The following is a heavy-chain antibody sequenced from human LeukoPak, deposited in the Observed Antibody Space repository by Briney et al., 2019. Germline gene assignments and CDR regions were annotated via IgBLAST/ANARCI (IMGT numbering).Heavy chain of an antibody. J-gene: IGHJ4*02. CDR3: ARALAVAPYFDY. CDR1: GFTVSSNY. D-gene: IGHD6-19*01. CDR2: IYSGGST. Sequence: GGSLRLSCTASGFTVSSNYMSWVRQAPGKGLEWVSVIYSGGSTYYADSVKGRFTISRDNSKNTLYLQMNSLRAEDTAVYYCARALAVAPYFDYWGQGTPVTVSS. V-gene: IGHV3-53*01.